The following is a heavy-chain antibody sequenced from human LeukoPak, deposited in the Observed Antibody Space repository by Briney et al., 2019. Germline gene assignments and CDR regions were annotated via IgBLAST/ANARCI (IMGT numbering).Heavy chain of an antibody. Sequence: PGGSLRLSCAASXFIFSSYIMNWVRQAPGKGLEWVSSISSSTTYIYYADSVKGRFTISRDNAKNSLYLQMNSLRAEDTAVYYCARDVGYWYFDLWGRGTLVTVSS. CDR2: ISSSTTYI. J-gene: IGHJ2*01. CDR1: XFIFSSYI. D-gene: IGHD2-15*01. V-gene: IGHV3-21*01. CDR3: ARDVGYWYFDL.